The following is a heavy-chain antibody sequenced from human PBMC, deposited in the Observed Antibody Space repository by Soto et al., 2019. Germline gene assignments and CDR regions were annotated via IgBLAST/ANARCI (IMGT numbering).Heavy chain of an antibody. J-gene: IGHJ4*02. CDR3: AKGGKKSGDSPGDY. CDR2: ISYDGSNK. CDR1: GFTFSSYD. D-gene: IGHD5-18*01. V-gene: IGHV3-30*18. Sequence: QVQLVESGGGVVQPGTSLRLSCAASGFTFSSYDMHWVRQGPGKGLEWVASISYDGSNKYYADSVQGRFTISRDNSRNTLDLQMNSLSAQDTAVYYCAKGGKKSGDSPGDYWGQGTLVAVSS.